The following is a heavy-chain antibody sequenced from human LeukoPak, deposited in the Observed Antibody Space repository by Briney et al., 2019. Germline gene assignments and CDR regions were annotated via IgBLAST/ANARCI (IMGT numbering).Heavy chain of an antibody. CDR2: ISSSGSTI. J-gene: IGHJ6*02. CDR3: ARVPLVVVPAAVYYYYYGMDV. V-gene: IGHV3-11*01. CDR1: GFTFSDYY. D-gene: IGHD2-2*01. Sequence: GGALTLSCAASGFTFSDYYMSWIRQAPGKGLEWVSYISSSGSTIYYADSVKGRFTISRDNAKNSLYLQMNSLRAEDTAVYYCARVPLVVVPAAVYYYYYGMDVWGQGTTVIVSS.